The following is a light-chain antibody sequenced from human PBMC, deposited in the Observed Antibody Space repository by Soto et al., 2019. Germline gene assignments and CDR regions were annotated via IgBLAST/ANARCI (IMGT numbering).Light chain of an antibody. Sequence: QSALTQPASVSGSPGQSITISCTGTSSDVGGYNYVSWYQQHPGKAPKLMIYDVSNRPSGVSNRFSGSKSGNTASLTISGLQAEDGADYYCSSYTSCSLHVFGTGTKLTVL. CDR3: SSYTSCSLHV. V-gene: IGLV2-14*01. CDR1: SSDVGGYNY. J-gene: IGLJ1*01. CDR2: DVS.